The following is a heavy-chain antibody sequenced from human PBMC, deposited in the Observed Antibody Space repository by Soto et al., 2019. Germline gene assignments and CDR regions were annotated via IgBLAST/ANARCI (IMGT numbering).Heavy chain of an antibody. V-gene: IGHV4-34*01. D-gene: IGHD6-19*01. CDR2: INHSGNT. CDR3: LSARFDF. CDR1: GGSFNSNY. Sequence: TLSLTCAVSGGSFNSNYWTWVRQPPGKGLEWIGEINHSGNTNYNSSLESRVTISVDTSKNQFSLKLSSVTAADTAVYYCLSARFDFWGQGTLVTVSS. J-gene: IGHJ4*02.